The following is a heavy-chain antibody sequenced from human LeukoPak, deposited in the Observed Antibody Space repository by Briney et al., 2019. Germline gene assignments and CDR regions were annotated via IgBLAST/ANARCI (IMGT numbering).Heavy chain of an antibody. CDR3: AVILKTVDY. CDR2: IYHSGST. D-gene: IGHD2-21*01. CDR1: GYSISSGYY. J-gene: IGHJ4*02. Sequence: PSETLSLTCTVSGYSISSGYYWGWIRQPPGEGLEWIGSIYHSGSTYYNPSLKSRVTISVDTSKNQFSLKLSSVTAADTAVYYCAVILKTVDYWGQGTLVTVSS. V-gene: IGHV4-38-2*02.